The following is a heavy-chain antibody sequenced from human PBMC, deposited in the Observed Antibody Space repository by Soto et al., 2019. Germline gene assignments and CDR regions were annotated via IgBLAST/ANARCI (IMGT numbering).Heavy chain of an antibody. CDR1: GFSLSTSGVG. Sequence: QITLKESGPTLVKPTQTLTLTCTFSGFSLSTSGVGVGWIRQPPGKALEWLALIYWNDDKRYSPSLKSRLTITKDTSKNQVVLKMTNMDPVDTATYYCATMTDLYDSRGYYFEYWGQGTLVTVSS. J-gene: IGHJ4*02. CDR2: IYWNDDK. V-gene: IGHV2-5*01. CDR3: ATMTDLYDSRGYYFEY. D-gene: IGHD3-22*01.